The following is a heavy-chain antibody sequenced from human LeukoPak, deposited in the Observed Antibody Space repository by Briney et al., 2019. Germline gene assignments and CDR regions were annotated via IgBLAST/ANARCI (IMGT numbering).Heavy chain of an antibody. J-gene: IGHJ2*01. CDR3: ARRGSYDILTGYFRYFDL. D-gene: IGHD3-9*01. CDR2: ISSSSSAI. V-gene: IGHV3-48*01. Sequence: GGSLRLSCAASEVTISSYRMTWVRQAPGKGLEWVAYISSSSSAIYYADSVKGRFTISRDNAKNSLHLQMNSLRAEDTAVYYCARRGSYDILTGYFRYFDLWGRGTLVTVSS. CDR1: EVTISSYR.